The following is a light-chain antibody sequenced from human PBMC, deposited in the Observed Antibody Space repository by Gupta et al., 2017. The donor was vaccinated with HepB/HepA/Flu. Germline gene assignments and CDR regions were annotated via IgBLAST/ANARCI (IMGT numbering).Light chain of an antibody. V-gene: IGKV3-20*01. Sequence: VLTQSPGTLSLSPGERATLSCRASQTVSDTNLAWYQHKPGQAPRLLIYGISYRATGISDRFSGGGSGTDFTLTITRLEPEDSAVYYCKHYSGAALYTFGQGSKVEVK. CDR3: KHYSGAALYT. CDR2: GIS. CDR1: QTVSDTN. J-gene: IGKJ2*01.